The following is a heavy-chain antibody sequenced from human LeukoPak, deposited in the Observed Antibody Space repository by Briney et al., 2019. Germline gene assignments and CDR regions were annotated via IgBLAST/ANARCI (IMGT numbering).Heavy chain of an antibody. CDR1: GGTFSSYA. J-gene: IGHJ5*02. V-gene: IGHV1-69*04. Sequence: GASVKVSCKASGGTFSSYAISWVRQAPGQGLEWMGRIIPILGIANYAQKFQGRVTITADKSTSTAYMELSSLRSEDTAVYYCARGLWYGDYVWFDPWGQGTLVTVSS. D-gene: IGHD4-17*01. CDR2: IIPILGIA. CDR3: ARGLWYGDYVWFDP.